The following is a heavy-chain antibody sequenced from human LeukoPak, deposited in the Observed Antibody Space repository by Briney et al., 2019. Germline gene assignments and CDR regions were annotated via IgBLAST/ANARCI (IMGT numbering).Heavy chain of an antibody. Sequence: GASVKVSCKASGYSFTDGYMHWVRQAPGQGPEWMGWIHPNSGGTNYAQKFQGRVALTRDTSIRTAYMELSSLRSEDTAVYYCARETPAVGYCSSTSCYNYYYGMDVWGQGTTVTVSS. CDR1: GYSFTDGY. J-gene: IGHJ6*02. D-gene: IGHD2-2*01. CDR2: IHPNSGGT. V-gene: IGHV1-2*02. CDR3: ARETPAVGYCSSTSCYNYYYGMDV.